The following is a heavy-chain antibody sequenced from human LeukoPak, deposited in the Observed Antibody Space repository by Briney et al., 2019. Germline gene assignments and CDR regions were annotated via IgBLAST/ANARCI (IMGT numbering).Heavy chain of an antibody. CDR2: IWNDGSIK. CDR3: ARAVGPFDF. J-gene: IGHJ3*01. CDR1: GFXFSTYG. V-gene: IGHV3-33*01. Sequence: GGSLRLSCVASGFXFSTYGIHWVRQAPGKGLEWLAVIWNDGSIKYYGDSVKGRCTISRDNSKNTFYLQMNSLRAEDTAVYYCARAVGPFDFWGQGTIVIVSS.